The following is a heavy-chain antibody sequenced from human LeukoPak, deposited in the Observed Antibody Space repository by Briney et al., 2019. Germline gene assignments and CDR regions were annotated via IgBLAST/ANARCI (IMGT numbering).Heavy chain of an antibody. D-gene: IGHD3-10*01. V-gene: IGHV1-18*04. CDR1: GYTFTSYG. CDR3: AGDPPSSGGFGELPHAFDI. Sequence: ASVKVSCKASGYTFTSYGISWVRQAPGQGLEWMGWISAYNGNTNYAQKLQGRVTMTTDTSTSTAYMELRSLRSDDTAVYYCAGDPPSSGGFGELPHAFDIWGQGTMVTVSS. CDR2: ISAYNGNT. J-gene: IGHJ3*02.